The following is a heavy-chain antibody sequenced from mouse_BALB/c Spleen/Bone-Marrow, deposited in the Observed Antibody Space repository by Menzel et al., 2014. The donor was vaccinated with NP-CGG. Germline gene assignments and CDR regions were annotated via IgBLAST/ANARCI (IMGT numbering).Heavy chain of an antibody. CDR3: ANYYYGSSLFAY. J-gene: IGHJ3*01. CDR1: GFNIKDTY. CDR2: IDPANGNT. D-gene: IGHD1-1*01. Sequence: EVQLVESGAELVKPGASVKLSCTASGFNIKDTYMHWVEQRPEQGLEWIGRIDPANGNTKYDPKFQGKATITADTSSNTAYLQLSSLTSEDTAVYYCANYYYGSSLFAYWGQGTLVTVSA. V-gene: IGHV14-3*02.